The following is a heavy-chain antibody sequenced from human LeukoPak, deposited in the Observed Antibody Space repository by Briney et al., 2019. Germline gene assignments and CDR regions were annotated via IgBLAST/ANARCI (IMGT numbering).Heavy chain of an antibody. CDR3: AKVQYYYGSGSYTDYFDY. CDR2: IYSGGST. CDR1: GFTVSSNY. Sequence: GGSLRLSCAASGFTVSSNYMSWVRQAPGKGLEWVSVIYSGGSTYYADSVKGRFTISRDNSKNTLYLQMNSLRAEDTAVYYCAKVQYYYGSGSYTDYFDYWGQGTLVTVSS. V-gene: IGHV3-53*05. J-gene: IGHJ4*02. D-gene: IGHD3-10*01.